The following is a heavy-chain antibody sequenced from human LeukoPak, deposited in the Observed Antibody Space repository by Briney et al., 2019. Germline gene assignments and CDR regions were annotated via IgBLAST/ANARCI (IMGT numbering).Heavy chain of an antibody. Sequence: TGGSLRLSCAASGFTFSSYAMHWVRQAPGKGLEWVAVISYDGSNKYYADSVKGRFTISRDNSKNTLYLQMNGLRAEDTAVYHCARDRLLEYRDYSYYYYMDVWGKGTTVTVSS. D-gene: IGHD2-2*01. CDR1: GFTFSSYA. V-gene: IGHV3-30*04. CDR2: ISYDGSNK. CDR3: ARDRLLEYRDYSYYYYMDV. J-gene: IGHJ6*03.